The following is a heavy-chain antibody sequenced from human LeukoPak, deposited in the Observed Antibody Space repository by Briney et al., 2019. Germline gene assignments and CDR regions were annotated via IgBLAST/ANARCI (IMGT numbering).Heavy chain of an antibody. CDR2: ISNDERNK. CDR1: GFIFTNFA. CDR3: ARPSPPGDGYNPSDQ. D-gene: IGHD5-24*01. J-gene: IGHJ4*02. V-gene: IGHV3-30*04. Sequence: PGGSLRLSCAASGFIFTNFAMHWVRQAPGKGVEWVAVISNDERNKYYAESVKGRFTISRDNSNSMVYLQMTSLRLEDTAVYYCARPSPPGDGYNPSDQWGQGSLVIVSS.